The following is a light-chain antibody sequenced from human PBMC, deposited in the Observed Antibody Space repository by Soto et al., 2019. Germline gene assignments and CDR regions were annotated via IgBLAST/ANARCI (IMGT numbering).Light chain of an antibody. V-gene: IGKV3-15*01. CDR3: QQYNKWPLFT. Sequence: EMIMTQSPATLSVSPGERATLSCRASQSVSSNLAWYQQRPGRAPRLLIYGASTRATGIPARFSGSGSGTEFTLTISRLQSEDFAIYYCQQYNKWPLFTFGPGTRVDFK. J-gene: IGKJ3*01. CDR1: QSVSSN. CDR2: GAS.